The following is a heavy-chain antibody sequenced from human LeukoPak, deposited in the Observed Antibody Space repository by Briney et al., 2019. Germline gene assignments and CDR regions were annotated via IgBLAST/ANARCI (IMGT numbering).Heavy chain of an antibody. CDR2: INPSGGNT. J-gene: IGHJ3*02. CDR3: ARVRDGYNDAYVS. V-gene: IGHV1-46*01. D-gene: IGHD5-24*01. Sequence: ASVKVSCKASGYTFTNYYIHWVRQAPGKGLEWMGFINPSGGNTSYAKNFQGRVTMTRDTSKSTVYMGLSSLRSEDTAVYYCARVRDGYNDAYVSWSEGTMGTVPA. CDR1: GYTFTNYY.